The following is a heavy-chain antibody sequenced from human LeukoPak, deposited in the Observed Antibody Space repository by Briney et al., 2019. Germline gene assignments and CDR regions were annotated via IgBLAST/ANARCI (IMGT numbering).Heavy chain of an antibody. V-gene: IGHV3-23*01. D-gene: IGHD1-26*01. CDR1: GFTFSSYA. Sequence: GSLRLSCAASGFTFSSYAMSWVRQAPGKGLAWVSAISGSGGSTYYADSVKGRFTISRDNAKNSLYLQMNSLRAEDTAVYYCARHSGSDSYYYYGMDVWGQGTTVTVSS. CDR3: ARHSGSDSYYYYGMDV. J-gene: IGHJ6*02. CDR2: ISGSGGST.